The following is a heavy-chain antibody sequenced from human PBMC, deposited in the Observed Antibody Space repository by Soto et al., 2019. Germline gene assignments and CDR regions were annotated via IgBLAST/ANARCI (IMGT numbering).Heavy chain of an antibody. Sequence: QLQLQESGPGLVKPSETLSLTCTVSGGSISSSSYYWGWIRQPPGKGLEWIGSIYYSGSTYYNPSLKGRVSISDDTSKNQFSLKLSSVTAADTAVYYCAIVSSSWGPANFDYCGQGTLVTVSS. J-gene: IGHJ4*02. D-gene: IGHD6-13*01. CDR1: GGSISSSSYY. CDR3: AIVSSSWGPANFDY. CDR2: IYYSGST. V-gene: IGHV4-39*01.